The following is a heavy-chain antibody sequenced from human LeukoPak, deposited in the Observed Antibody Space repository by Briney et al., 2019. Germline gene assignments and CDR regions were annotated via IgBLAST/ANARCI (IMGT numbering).Heavy chain of an antibody. Sequence: KPSETLSLTCAVYGGSFSGYYWSWIRQPPGKGLEWIGEINHSGSTNYNPSLKSRVTISVDTSKNQFSLKLSSVTAADTAVYYCAEAHCSGGSCPGGLDYWGQGTLVTASS. D-gene: IGHD2-15*01. CDR3: AEAHCSGGSCPGGLDY. CDR1: GGSFSGYY. J-gene: IGHJ4*02. V-gene: IGHV4-34*01. CDR2: INHSGST.